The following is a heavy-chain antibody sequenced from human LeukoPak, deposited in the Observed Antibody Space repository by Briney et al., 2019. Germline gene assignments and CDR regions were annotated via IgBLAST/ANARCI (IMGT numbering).Heavy chain of an antibody. CDR3: AKEGLFLGIGEFDY. V-gene: IGHV3-11*01. Sequence: GGSLRLSCAASGFTFSDYYMSWIRQAPGKGLEWVSYISSRGRTIYYADSVKGRFTISRDNAKNSLYLQMNSLRAEDTAVYYCAKEGLFLGIGEFDYWGQGTLVTVSS. CDR2: ISSRGRTI. D-gene: IGHD3-3*01. CDR1: GFTFSDYY. J-gene: IGHJ4*02.